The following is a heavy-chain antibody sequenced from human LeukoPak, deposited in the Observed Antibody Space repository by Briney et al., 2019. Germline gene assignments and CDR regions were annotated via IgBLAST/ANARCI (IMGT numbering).Heavy chain of an antibody. D-gene: IGHD5-18*01. CDR3: AREGIQLWPGGYYYYYGMDV. CDR1: GDSVSSNSAA. J-gene: IGHJ6*02. CDR2: TYYSSKWYN. Sequence: SQTLSLTCAVSGDSVSSNSAAWNWIRQSPSRGLEWLGRTYYSSKWYNDYAVSVKSRITINPDTSKNQFSLQMNSVTPEDTAVYYCAREGIQLWPGGYYYYYGMDVWGQGTTVTVSS. V-gene: IGHV6-1*01.